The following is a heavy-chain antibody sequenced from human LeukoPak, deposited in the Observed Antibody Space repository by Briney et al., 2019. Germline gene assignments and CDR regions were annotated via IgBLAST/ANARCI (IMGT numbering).Heavy chain of an antibody. Sequence: GASVKVSCKASGYTFTGYYMHWVRQAPGQGLEWMGWINPNSGGTNYAQKFQGRVTMTRDMSTSTVYMELSSLRSEDTAVYYCARGPFWSGHYYYYMDVWGKGTTVTVSS. J-gene: IGHJ6*03. CDR2: INPNSGGT. CDR3: ARGPFWSGHYYYYMDV. D-gene: IGHD3-3*01. V-gene: IGHV1-2*02. CDR1: GYTFTGYY.